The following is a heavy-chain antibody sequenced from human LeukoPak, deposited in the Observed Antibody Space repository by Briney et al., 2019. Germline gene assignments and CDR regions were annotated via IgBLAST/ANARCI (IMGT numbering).Heavy chain of an antibody. Sequence: GGSLRLSCAASGLTFSTYTMSWVRQAPGKGLEWVSAINGDSDYTYYADSVKRRFTISRDNFKNTLYLQMNSLRAEDTAIYHCAKEVLDYEIPYWYFDLWGRGTLVSVSS. D-gene: IGHD4-17*01. CDR3: AKEVLDYEIPYWYFDL. CDR2: INGDSDYT. J-gene: IGHJ2*01. V-gene: IGHV3-23*01. CDR1: GLTFSTYT.